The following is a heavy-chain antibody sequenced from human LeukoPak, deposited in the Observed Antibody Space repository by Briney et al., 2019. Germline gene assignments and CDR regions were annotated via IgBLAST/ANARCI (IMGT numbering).Heavy chain of an antibody. D-gene: IGHD6-13*01. J-gene: IGHJ4*02. CDR2: INPSGGTT. Sequence: GASVKVSCKASRDTFTSYYMHWVRQAPGQGLGWMGIINPSGGTTRYAQKFQGRVTMTRDTSTSTVYMELTSLRSEDTAVYYCASGAEAGSGWGQGTLVTVSS. V-gene: IGHV1-46*01. CDR3: ASGAEAGSG. CDR1: RDTFTSYY.